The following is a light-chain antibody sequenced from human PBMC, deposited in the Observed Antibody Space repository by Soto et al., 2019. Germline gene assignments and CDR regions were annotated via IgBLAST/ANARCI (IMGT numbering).Light chain of an antibody. CDR3: QQYDTFLT. CDR1: RGISSY. CDR2: AAS. J-gene: IGKJ4*01. V-gene: IGKV1-9*01. Sequence: QLTQSPSSLSASVGDRVTITCRASRGISSYLAWYQQKPGKAPKLLIYAASTLQSGVPSRFSGSGSGTEFTLTISSLQPDDFATYYCQQYDTFLTFGGGTKVDI.